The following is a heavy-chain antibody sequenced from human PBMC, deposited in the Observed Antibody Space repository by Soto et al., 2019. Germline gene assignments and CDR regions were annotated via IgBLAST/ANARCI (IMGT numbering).Heavy chain of an antibody. CDR1: GYTFTSYG. V-gene: IGHV1-18*01. D-gene: IGHD6-19*01. CDR2: ISAYNGNT. Sequence: QVQLVQSGAEVKKPGASVKVSCKASGYTFTSYGITWVRQAPGQGLEWMGWISAYNGNTNYAQKLQGRVTMTTDTSTSTAYMELRSLRSDDTDMYYCARDIRRASSGWYSFDYWGQGTLVTVSS. J-gene: IGHJ4*02. CDR3: ARDIRRASSGWYSFDY.